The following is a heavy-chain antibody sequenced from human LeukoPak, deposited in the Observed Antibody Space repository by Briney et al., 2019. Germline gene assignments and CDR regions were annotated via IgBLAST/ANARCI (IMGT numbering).Heavy chain of an antibody. D-gene: IGHD3-22*01. CDR3: ARDGYDSSGYYPLGAFDI. V-gene: IGHV1-2*02. CDR1: GYTFTGYY. Sequence: GASVKVSCKASGYTFTGYYMHWVRQAPGQGLEWMGWINPNSGGTNYAQKFQGRVTRTRDTSISTAYMELSRLRSDDTAVYYCARDGYDSSGYYPLGAFDIWGQGTMVTVSS. CDR2: INPNSGGT. J-gene: IGHJ3*02.